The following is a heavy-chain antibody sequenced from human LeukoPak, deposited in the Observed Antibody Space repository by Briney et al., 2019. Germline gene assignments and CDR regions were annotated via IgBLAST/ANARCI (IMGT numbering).Heavy chain of an antibody. CDR3: ARGPPLRQNWFDP. J-gene: IGHJ5*02. Sequence: GASLQISCKGSGSIFTSYWIGWVRQLPGKGLEWMGIIYPGDSDTRYSPSFQGQVTISADKSISTAYLQWSSLKASDTAMYYCARGPPLRQNWFDPWGQGTLVTVSS. V-gene: IGHV5-51*01. CDR1: GSIFTSYW. CDR2: IYPGDSDT.